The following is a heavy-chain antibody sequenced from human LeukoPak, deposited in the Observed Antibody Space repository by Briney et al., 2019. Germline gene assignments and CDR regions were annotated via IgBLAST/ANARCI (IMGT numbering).Heavy chain of an antibody. J-gene: IGHJ4*02. CDR1: GNTFSDYY. D-gene: IGHD6-6*01. Sequence: ASVKVSCRASGNTFSDYYVHWVRQAPGQGLEWMGWINPNSGGTACAQNFQGRVTMTRDTSISTAYMELSRLRSDDTAVYYCARAPTHPNYRSSSQTHFAYWGQGTLVTVSS. V-gene: IGHV1-2*02. CDR3: ARAPTHPNYRSSSQTHFAY. CDR2: INPNSGGT.